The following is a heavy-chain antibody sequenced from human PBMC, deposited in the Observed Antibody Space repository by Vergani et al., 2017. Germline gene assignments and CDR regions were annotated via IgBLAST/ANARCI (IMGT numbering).Heavy chain of an antibody. D-gene: IGHD3-22*01. CDR2: IKQDGSEK. Sequence: EVQLVESGGGLVQPGGSLRLSCAASGITFSSYWMSWVRQAPGKGLEWVANIKQDGSEKYYVDSVKGRFTISRDNAKNSLYLQMNSLRAEDTSVYYCARGYYYYDSSGYYQKRAPFDYWGQGTLVTVSS. J-gene: IGHJ4*02. V-gene: IGHV3-7*01. CDR1: GITFSSYW. CDR3: ARGYYYYDSSGYYQKRAPFDY.